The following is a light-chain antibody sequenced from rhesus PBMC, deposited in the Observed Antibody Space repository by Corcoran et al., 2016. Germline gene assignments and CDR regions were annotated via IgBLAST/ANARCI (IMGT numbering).Light chain of an antibody. CDR3: QQYNNSPFT. CDR1: QGINNY. Sequence: DIQMTQSPSSLSASVGDRVTITCRARQGINNYLSWYQQKPGKAPKPLIYNASSLETGVPSRFSGSRSGTDYTLTLSSLQPEDIATYYCQQYNNSPFTFGPGTKLDIK. CDR2: NAS. V-gene: IGKV1-66*01. J-gene: IGKJ3*01.